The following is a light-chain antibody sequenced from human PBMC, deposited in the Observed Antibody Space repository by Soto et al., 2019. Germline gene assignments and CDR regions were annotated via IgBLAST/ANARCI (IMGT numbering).Light chain of an antibody. J-gene: IGLJ1*01. CDR3: AAWDDSLNGSYV. Sequence: QSVLTQPPSASGTPGQRVTISCSGSSSNIGSNTVNWYQQLQGTAPKLLIYSNNQRPSGVPDRFSGSKSGTSASLAISGLQSEDEADYYCAAWDDSLNGSYVFGTGTKVTVL. V-gene: IGLV1-44*01. CDR1: SSNIGSNT. CDR2: SNN.